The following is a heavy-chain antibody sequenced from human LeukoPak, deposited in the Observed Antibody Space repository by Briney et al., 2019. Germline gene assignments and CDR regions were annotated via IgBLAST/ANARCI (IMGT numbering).Heavy chain of an antibody. CDR1: GGSISTYF. CDR3: ARDRADSSGYYYYYGIDV. D-gene: IGHD3-22*01. Sequence: MTSETLSLTCTVSGGSISTYFWSWIRQPAGKGLEWIGRLYTSGSTNYNPSLKSRLTMSADTSKNQFSLNLRSVTAADTAIYYCARDRADSSGYYYYYGIDVWGQGTAVTVSS. CDR2: LYTSGST. J-gene: IGHJ6*02. V-gene: IGHV4-4*07.